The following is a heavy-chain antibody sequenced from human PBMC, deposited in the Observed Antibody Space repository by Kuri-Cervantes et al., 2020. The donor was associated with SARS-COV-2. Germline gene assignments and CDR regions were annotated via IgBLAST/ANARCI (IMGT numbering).Heavy chain of an antibody. V-gene: IGHV3-64D*08. D-gene: IGHD2-2*01. CDR1: GFAFSSYA. CDR3: AKAGDIVVVPAAYFDY. J-gene: IGHJ4*02. Sequence: SCSASGFAFSSYAMHWVRQAPGKGLEYVSAISSSGGSTYYADSVKGRFTISRDNSKNTLYLQMNSLRAEDTAVYYCAKAGDIVVVPAAYFDYWGQGTLVTVSS. CDR2: ISSSGGST.